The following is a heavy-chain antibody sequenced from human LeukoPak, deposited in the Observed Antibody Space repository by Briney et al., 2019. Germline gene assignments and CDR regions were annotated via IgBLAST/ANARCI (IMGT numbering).Heavy chain of an antibody. CDR3: AGREFDDY. Sequence: PSETLSLTCTVSGGSISSGSYYWGWIRQPPGKGLEWIGSIYHSGSTYYNPSLKSRVTISVDTSKNQFSLKLSSVTAADTAVYYCAGREFDDYWGQGTLVTVSS. CDR1: GGSISSGSYY. D-gene: IGHD3-10*01. CDR2: IYHSGST. V-gene: IGHV4-39*07. J-gene: IGHJ4*02.